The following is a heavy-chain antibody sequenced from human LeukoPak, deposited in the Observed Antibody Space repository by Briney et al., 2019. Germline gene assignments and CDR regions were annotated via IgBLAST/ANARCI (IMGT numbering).Heavy chain of an antibody. CDR3: ARVVLILRSGYYPQFDY. Sequence: PSETLSLTCTVSGGSISSSSYYWGWIRQPPGKGLEWIGSIYYSGSTYYNPSLKSRVTISVDTSKNQFSLKLSSVTAADTAVYYCARVVLILRSGYYPQFDYWGQGTLVTVSS. J-gene: IGHJ4*02. CDR2: IYYSGST. D-gene: IGHD3-22*01. V-gene: IGHV4-39*07. CDR1: GGSISSSSYY.